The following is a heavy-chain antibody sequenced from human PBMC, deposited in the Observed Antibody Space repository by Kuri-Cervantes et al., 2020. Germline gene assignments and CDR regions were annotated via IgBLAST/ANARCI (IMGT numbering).Heavy chain of an antibody. V-gene: IGHV3-11*01. CDR2: ISSSGSTI. Sequence: GESLKISCAASGFTFSDYYMSWIRQAPGKGLEWVSYISSSGSTIYYADSVKGRFTISRDNAKNSLYLQMNSLRAEDTAVYYCARVFSPAAIDYWGQGTQVTVS. D-gene: IGHD2-2*01. J-gene: IGHJ4*02. CDR3: ARVFSPAAIDY. CDR1: GFTFSDYY.